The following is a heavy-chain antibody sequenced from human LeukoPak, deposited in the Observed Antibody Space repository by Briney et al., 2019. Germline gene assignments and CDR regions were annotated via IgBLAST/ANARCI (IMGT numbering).Heavy chain of an antibody. D-gene: IGHD3-10*01. CDR1: RYTFTGYD. J-gene: IGHJ4*02. CDR3: ARDPHGSGSYYLDFDY. Sequence: ASVKVSCKASRYTFTGYDMHWVRQAPGQGLEGMGRINPNSGGTNYAQKFQGRVTMTRDTSISTAYMELSRLRSAATAVYYCARDPHGSGSYYLDFDYWGQGTLVTVSS. V-gene: IGHV1-2*06. CDR2: INPNSGGT.